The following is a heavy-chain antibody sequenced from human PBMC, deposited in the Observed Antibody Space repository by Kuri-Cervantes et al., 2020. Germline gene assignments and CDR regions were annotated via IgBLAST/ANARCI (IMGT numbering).Heavy chain of an antibody. Sequence: GGSLRLSCAASGSTFSDFGINWGRQPPGKGLEWIASISSSNSSIYIEDSLKGRFTISRDNYKNTLYLQMNSLRAEDTAVYYCAKVESIGAYFDYWGQGTMVTVSS. CDR2: ISSSNSSI. J-gene: IGHJ4*02. D-gene: IGHD3-16*01. V-gene: IGHV3-21*04. CDR1: GSTFSDFG. CDR3: AKVESIGAYFDY.